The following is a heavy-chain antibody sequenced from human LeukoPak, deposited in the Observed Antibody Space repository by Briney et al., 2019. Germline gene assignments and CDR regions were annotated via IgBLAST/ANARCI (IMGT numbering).Heavy chain of an antibody. CDR1: GFTFSTYS. CDR3: ARVPTVTFFDY. D-gene: IGHD4-17*01. J-gene: IGHJ4*02. Sequence: AGGSLRLSCAASGFTFSTYSMNWVRQAPGKGLVWVSRINSDGSSTSYADSVKGRFTISRDNAKNTLYLQMNSLRAEDTAVYYCARVPTVTFFDYWGQGTLVTVSS. V-gene: IGHV3-74*01. CDR2: INSDGSST.